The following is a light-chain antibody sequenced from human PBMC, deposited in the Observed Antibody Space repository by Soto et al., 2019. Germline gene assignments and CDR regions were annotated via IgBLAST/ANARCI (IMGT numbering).Light chain of an antibody. Sequence: DIQMTQSPSSLSAFVGDRVTITCRASQDIRNYLNWYQQKPGEAPRLLISDVSNLHTGVPSRFSGSGSQTYFTFTISSLQPEDFATYFCQQYDDFPLTFGGGTKVDIK. CDR1: QDIRNY. J-gene: IGKJ4*01. CDR2: DVS. CDR3: QQYDDFPLT. V-gene: IGKV1-33*01.